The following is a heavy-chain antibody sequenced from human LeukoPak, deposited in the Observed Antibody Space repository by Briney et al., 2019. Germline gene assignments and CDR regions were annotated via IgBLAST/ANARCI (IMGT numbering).Heavy chain of an antibody. J-gene: IGHJ4*02. D-gene: IGHD3-22*01. CDR3: ARDGALERFYYDSSGYYYGY. Sequence: ASVKVSCKASGYTFTGYYMHWVRQAPGQGLEWMGIINPSGGSTSYAQKFQGRVTMTRDTSTSTVYMELSSLRSEDTAVYYCARDGALERFYYDSSGYYYGYWGQGTLVTVSS. CDR1: GYTFTGYY. CDR2: INPSGGST. V-gene: IGHV1-46*01.